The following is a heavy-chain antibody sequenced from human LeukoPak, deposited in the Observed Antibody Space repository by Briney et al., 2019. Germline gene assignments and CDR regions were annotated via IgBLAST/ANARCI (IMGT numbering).Heavy chain of an antibody. CDR1: GGSISSSSYY. V-gene: IGHV4-39*02. J-gene: IGHJ6*03. CDR3: ARDLNRHGGATPRPSLYYYMDV. CDR2: IYYSGST. D-gene: IGHD5-12*01. Sequence: PSETLSLTCTVSGGSISSSSYYWGWIRQPPGKGLEWMGSIYYSGSTYYNPSLKSRVTISVDTSKNQFSLKLSSVTAADTAVYYCARDLNRHGGATPRPSLYYYMDVWGKGTTVTVSS.